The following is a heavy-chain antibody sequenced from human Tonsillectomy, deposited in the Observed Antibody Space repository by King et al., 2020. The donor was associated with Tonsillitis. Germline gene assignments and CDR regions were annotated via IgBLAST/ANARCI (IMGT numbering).Heavy chain of an antibody. CDR2: IYSGGNT. Sequence: VQLVESGGGLVQPGGSLRLSCAASGFDFSSYAISWVRQSPGKGLEWVSTIYSGGNTYYLDSVKGRFTISRDNSRNTVDLQMNSLRVEDAAIYYCAKSLGSGSSDYWGQGALVAVSS. D-gene: IGHD3-10*01. J-gene: IGHJ4*02. CDR3: AKSLGSGSSDY. CDR1: GFDFSSYA. V-gene: IGHV3-23*03.